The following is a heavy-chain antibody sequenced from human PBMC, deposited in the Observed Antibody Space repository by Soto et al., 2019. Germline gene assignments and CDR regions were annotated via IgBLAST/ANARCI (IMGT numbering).Heavy chain of an antibody. CDR2: ISYYGSNK. J-gene: IGHJ4*02. CDR1: GFTFSSYG. D-gene: IGHD2-15*01. Sequence: WGSLRLSCAASGFTFSSYGMHWVRQAPGKGLEWVAVISYYGSNKYYADSVKGRFTISRDNSKNTLYLQMNSLRAEGTAVYYCAIGLYCRGGSFYEYWGQGTMVSVSA. CDR3: AIGLYCRGGSFYEY. V-gene: IGHV3-30*03.